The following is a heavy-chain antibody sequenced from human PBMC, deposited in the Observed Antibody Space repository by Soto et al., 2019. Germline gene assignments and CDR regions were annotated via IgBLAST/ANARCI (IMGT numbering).Heavy chain of an antibody. CDR3: ARVSEYSNYYYYGMDV. CDR2: INAGNGNT. V-gene: IGHV1-3*01. J-gene: IGHJ6*02. Sequence: ASVKVSCKASGYTFTNYAMHWVRQAPGQRLEWMGWINAGNGNTKYSQKFQGRVTITRDTSASTAYMELSSLRSEDTAVYYCARVSEYSNYYYYGMDVWGQGTTVTVSS. CDR1: GYTFTNYA. D-gene: IGHD4-4*01.